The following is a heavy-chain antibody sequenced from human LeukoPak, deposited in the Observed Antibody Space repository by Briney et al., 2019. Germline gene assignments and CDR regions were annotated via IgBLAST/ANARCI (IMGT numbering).Heavy chain of an antibody. D-gene: IGHD6-19*01. CDR3: ARAYRSGWPHCDYYGMDV. Sequence: ASVKVSCEASGYTFTVYYMHWVPHAPGQGLEWMGWINPNSGGTNYAQQFQRRVTMTSDTSISTAYKKLSRLRSADTAVYYCARAYRSGWPHCDYYGMDVWGQGTPVTVSS. J-gene: IGHJ6*02. CDR2: INPNSGGT. CDR1: GYTFTVYY. V-gene: IGHV1-2*02.